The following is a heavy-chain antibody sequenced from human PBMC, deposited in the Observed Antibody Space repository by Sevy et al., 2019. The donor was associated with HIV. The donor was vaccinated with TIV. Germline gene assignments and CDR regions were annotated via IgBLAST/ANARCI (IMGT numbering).Heavy chain of an antibody. D-gene: IGHD3-10*01. CDR3: ARGDYYGSLYYFDY. Sequence: GGSLRLSCAASGFTFSTYGMHWVRQAPGKGLEWVAVISYDGSNKYYADSVKGRFTISRDNAKNLVFLEMNNLRPEDTAVYFCARGDYYGSLYYFDYWGQGTLVTVSS. V-gene: IGHV3-30*03. J-gene: IGHJ4*02. CDR1: GFTFSTYG. CDR2: ISYDGSNK.